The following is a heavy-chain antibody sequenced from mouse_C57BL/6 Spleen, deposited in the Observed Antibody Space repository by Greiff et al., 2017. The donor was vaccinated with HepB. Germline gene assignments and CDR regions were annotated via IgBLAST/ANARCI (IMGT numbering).Heavy chain of an antibody. D-gene: IGHD2-2*01. CDR2: INPSNGGT. CDR3: ARDGYDDYFDY. V-gene: IGHV1-53*01. CDR1: GYTLTSYW. Sequence: QVQLQQPGPELVKPGASVKLSCKASGYTLTSYWMHWVKQRPGQGLEWIGNINPSNGGTNYNEKFKSKATLTVDKSSSTAYMQLSSLTSEDSAVYYCARDGYDDYFDYWGQGTTLTVSS. J-gene: IGHJ2*01.